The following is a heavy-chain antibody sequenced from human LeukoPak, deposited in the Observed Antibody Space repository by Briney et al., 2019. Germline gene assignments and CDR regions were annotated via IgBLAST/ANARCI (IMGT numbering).Heavy chain of an antibody. V-gene: IGHV4-4*07. Sequence: PSETLSLTCSVPGGSISNYYWSWIRQPAGKGLEWIGRIYISGTTNYNPSLKSRVTMSVDTSKNQLSLKLSSVTAADTAAYYCARGVTTSRFLDYWGQGTLVTVSS. CDR1: GGSISNYY. CDR2: IYISGTT. CDR3: ARGVTTSRFLDY. D-gene: IGHD4-11*01. J-gene: IGHJ4*02.